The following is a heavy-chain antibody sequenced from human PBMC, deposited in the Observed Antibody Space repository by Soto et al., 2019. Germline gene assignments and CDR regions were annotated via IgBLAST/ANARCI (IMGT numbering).Heavy chain of an antibody. CDR3: ARGLIKLAGGAFDI. V-gene: IGHV3-30*03. CDR2: ISYDGSNK. J-gene: IGHJ3*02. CDR1: GFTFSSYG. D-gene: IGHD3-16*01. Sequence: GGSLRLSCAASGFTFSSYGMHWVRQAPGKGLEWVAVISYDGSNKYYADSVKGRFTISRDNSKNTLYLQMNSLRAEDTAVYYCARGLIKLAGGAFDIWGQGTMVTVSS.